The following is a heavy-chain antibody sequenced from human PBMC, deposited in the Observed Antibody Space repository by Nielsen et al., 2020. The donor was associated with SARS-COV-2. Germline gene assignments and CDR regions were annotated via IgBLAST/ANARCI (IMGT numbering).Heavy chain of an antibody. CDR1: GFTFNIYA. V-gene: IGHV3-23*01. CDR2: VSASGGST. Sequence: GGSLRLSCAASGFTFNIYAMAWVRRAPGRGLQWVTGVSASGGSTYYTDSAKGRFSISRDNSKNTLFLQMHSLRVEDTALYYCAKDGVVRGDALDLWGQGTMVTVSS. CDR3: AKDGVVRGDALDL. J-gene: IGHJ3*01. D-gene: IGHD3-10*01.